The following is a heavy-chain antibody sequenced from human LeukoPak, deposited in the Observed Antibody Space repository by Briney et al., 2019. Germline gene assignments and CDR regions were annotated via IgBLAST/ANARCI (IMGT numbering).Heavy chain of an antibody. CDR2: INSGGSST. CDR1: GFNFNNYG. Sequence: QPGGSLRLFCAASGFNFNNYGMYWVRQAPGKGLVWVSRINSGGSSTTYADPVRGRFTISRDNARNTLYLQLNSLRAEDTAVYYCARSLNYYELAYWGQGTLVTVSS. D-gene: IGHD3-22*01. V-gene: IGHV3-74*01. J-gene: IGHJ4*02. CDR3: ARSLNYYELAY.